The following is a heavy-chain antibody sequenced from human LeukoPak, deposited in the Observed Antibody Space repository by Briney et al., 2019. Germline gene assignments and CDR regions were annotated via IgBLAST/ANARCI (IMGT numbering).Heavy chain of an antibody. CDR3: ARGPNWFDP. Sequence: SETLSLTCTVSGGSISSYYWSWIRQPPGKGLEWIGDIYYSGSTNYNPSLKSRVTISVDTSKNQFSLKLSSVTAADTAVYYCARGPNWFDPWGQGTLVTVSS. CDR1: GGSISSYY. V-gene: IGHV4-59*01. CDR2: IYYSGST. J-gene: IGHJ5*02.